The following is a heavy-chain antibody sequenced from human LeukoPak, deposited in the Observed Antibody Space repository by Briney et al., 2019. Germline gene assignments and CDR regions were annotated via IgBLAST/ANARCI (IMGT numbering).Heavy chain of an antibody. CDR1: GFTFSNYS. D-gene: IGHD6-19*01. V-gene: IGHV3-23*01. Sequence: GGSLRLSCAASGFTFSNYSMSWVRQAPGKGLEWVSSVTGSGGSTYYADSVQGRFTISRGNSKSTLHLQMNNLRAEDTAVYYCARTIPVAGHGDYWGQGTLGTVSS. J-gene: IGHJ4*02. CDR3: ARTIPVAGHGDY. CDR2: VTGSGGST.